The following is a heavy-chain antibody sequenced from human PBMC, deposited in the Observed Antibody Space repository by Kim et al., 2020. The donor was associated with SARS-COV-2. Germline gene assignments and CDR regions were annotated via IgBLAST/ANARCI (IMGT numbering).Heavy chain of an antibody. V-gene: IGHV3-7*01. CDR2: IKQDGSEK. CDR1: GFTFSSYW. Sequence: GGSLRLSCAASGFTFSSYWMSWVRQAPGKGLGWVANIKQDGSEKYYVDSVKGRFTISRDNAKNSLYLQMNSLRTEDTAVYYCARDGPGGSYIVGATGFDYWGQGTLVTVSS. J-gene: IGHJ4*02. CDR3: ARDGPGGSYIVGATGFDY. D-gene: IGHD1-26*01.